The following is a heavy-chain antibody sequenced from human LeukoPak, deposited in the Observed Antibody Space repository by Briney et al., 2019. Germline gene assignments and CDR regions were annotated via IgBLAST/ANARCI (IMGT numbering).Heavy chain of an antibody. J-gene: IGHJ4*02. CDR3: ARGDLKSGSN. D-gene: IGHD3-3*01. CDR2: INHSGST. CDR1: GGSFSGYY. V-gene: IGHV4-34*01. Sequence: SETLSLTCAVYGGSFSGYYWSWIRQPPGKGLEWIGEINHSGSTNYNPSLKSRVTISVDTSKNQFSLKLSSVTAADTVVYYCARGDLKSGSNWGQGTLVTVSS.